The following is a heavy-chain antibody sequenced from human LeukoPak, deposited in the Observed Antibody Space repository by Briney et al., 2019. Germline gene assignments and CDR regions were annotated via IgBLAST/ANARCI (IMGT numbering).Heavy chain of an antibody. CDR3: AKDLATPFDY. D-gene: IGHD5-12*01. CDR2: IRYDGSNK. CDR1: GFTFNSYD. Sequence: PGGSLRLSCAASGFTFNSYDMHWVRQAPGKGLEWVAFIRYDGSNKYYADSVKGRFTISRDNSKNTLYLQMNSLRPEDTAVYYCAKDLATPFDYWGQGTLVTVSS. J-gene: IGHJ4*02. V-gene: IGHV3-30*02.